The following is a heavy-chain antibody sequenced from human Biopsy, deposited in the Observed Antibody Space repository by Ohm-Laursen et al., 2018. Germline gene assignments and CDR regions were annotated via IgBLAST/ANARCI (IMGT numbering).Heavy chain of an antibody. Sequence: SLRLSCAASGFAFSGHAMSWVRQAPGKGLECVSIINGGGGSTWYSDPVKGRFTISRDNSKNTAYLQMNSLRADDTALYYCATDHYGSINYWGQGTLVTVSS. J-gene: IGHJ4*02. D-gene: IGHD4-17*01. CDR2: INGGGGST. CDR3: ATDHYGSINY. CDR1: GFAFSGHA. V-gene: IGHV3-23*01.